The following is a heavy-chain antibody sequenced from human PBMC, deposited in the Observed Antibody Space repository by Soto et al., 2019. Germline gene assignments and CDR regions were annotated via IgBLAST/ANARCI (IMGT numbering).Heavy chain of an antibody. CDR3: ARGLRDFDY. Sequence: SETLSLTCAVYGGSFSGYYWSWIRQPPGKGLEWIGEINHSGSTNYNPSLKSRVTISVDTSKNQFSLKLSSVTAADTAVYYCARGLRDFDYWGQGTLVTVSS. CDR2: INHSGST. CDR1: GGSFSGYY. V-gene: IGHV4-34*01. J-gene: IGHJ4*02.